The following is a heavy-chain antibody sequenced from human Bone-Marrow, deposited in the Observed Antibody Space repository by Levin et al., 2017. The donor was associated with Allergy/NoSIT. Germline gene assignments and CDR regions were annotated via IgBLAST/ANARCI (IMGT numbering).Heavy chain of an antibody. CDR2: ISWNSGSI. CDR1: GFTFDDYA. V-gene: IGHV3-9*01. J-gene: IGHJ6*02. Sequence: GGSLRLSCAASGFTFDDYAMHWVRQAPGKGLEWVSGISWNSGSIGYADSVKGRFTISRDNAKNSLYLQMNSLRAEDTALYYCAKALAREYSSSWYDLGYYGMDVWGQGTTVTVSS. CDR3: AKALAREYSSSWYDLGYYGMDV. D-gene: IGHD6-13*01.